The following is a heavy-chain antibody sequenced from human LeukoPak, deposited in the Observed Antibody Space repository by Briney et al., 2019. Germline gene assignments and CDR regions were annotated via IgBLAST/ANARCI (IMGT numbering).Heavy chain of an antibody. CDR3: ARDLTRVAGFDY. D-gene: IGHD6-19*01. J-gene: IGHJ4*02. CDR1: GGSISSYY. V-gene: IGHV4-59*01. CDR2: IYYSGSA. Sequence: SETLSLTCTVSGGSISSYYWSWIRQPPGKGLEWIRYIYYSGSANYNPSLKSRVTISVDTSKNQFSLKLSSVTAADTAVYYCARDLTRVAGFDYWGQGTLVTVSS.